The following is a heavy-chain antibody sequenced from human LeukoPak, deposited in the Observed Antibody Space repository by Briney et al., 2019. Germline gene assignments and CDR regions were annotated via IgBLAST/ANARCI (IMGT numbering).Heavy chain of an antibody. CDR3: AKTGTPWYYFDY. CDR2: ISSSGTTI. V-gene: IGHV3-11*01. D-gene: IGHD1-1*01. J-gene: IGHJ4*02. Sequence: GGSLRLSCAASGFTFSDYYMSWIRQAPGKGLEWVSYISSSGTTIYYADSVKGRFTISRDNSKNTLYLQMNSLRAEDTAVYYCAKTGTPWYYFDYWGQGTLVTVSS. CDR1: GFTFSDYY.